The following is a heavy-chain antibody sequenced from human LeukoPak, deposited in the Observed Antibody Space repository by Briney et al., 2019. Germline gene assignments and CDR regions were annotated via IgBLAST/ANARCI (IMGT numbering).Heavy chain of an antibody. V-gene: IGHV4-34*01. CDR2: INHSGST. J-gene: IGHJ3*02. CDR3: ARMGQWLVDAFDI. CDR1: GGSFSGYY. Sequence: NPSETLSLTCAVYGGSFSGYYWSWIRQPPGKGLEWIGEINHSGSTNYNPSLKSRVTISVDTSKNQFSLKLSSVTAADTAVYYCARMGQWLVDAFDIWGQGTMVTVSS. D-gene: IGHD6-19*01.